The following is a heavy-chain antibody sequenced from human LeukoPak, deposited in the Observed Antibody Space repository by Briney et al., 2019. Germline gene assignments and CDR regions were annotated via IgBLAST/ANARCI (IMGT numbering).Heavy chain of an antibody. CDR3: ARVFNGYYYGSGRPDNWFDP. V-gene: IGHV1-69*13. J-gene: IGHJ5*02. CDR1: GGTFSSYA. CDR2: IIPIFGTA. D-gene: IGHD3-10*01. Sequence: SVKVSCKASGGTFSSYAISWVRQAPGQGLEWMGGIIPIFGTANYAQKFQGRVTITADESTSTAYMELSSLRSEDTAVYYCARVFNGYYYGSGRPDNWFDPWGQGTLVTVSS.